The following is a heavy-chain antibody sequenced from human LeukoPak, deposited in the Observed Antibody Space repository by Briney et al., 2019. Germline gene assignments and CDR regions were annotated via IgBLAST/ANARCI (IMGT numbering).Heavy chain of an antibody. D-gene: IGHD3-22*01. V-gene: IGHV3-11*06. Sequence: GRFTISRDNAKNSLYLQMNSLRAEDTAVYYCARGGCNYGYWGQGTLVTVSS. J-gene: IGHJ4*02. CDR3: ARGGCNYGY.